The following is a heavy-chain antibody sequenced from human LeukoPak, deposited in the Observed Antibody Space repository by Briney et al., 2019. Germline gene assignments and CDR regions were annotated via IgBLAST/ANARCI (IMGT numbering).Heavy chain of an antibody. J-gene: IGHJ4*02. V-gene: IGHV4-34*01. CDR2: INHSGST. D-gene: IGHD6-19*01. Sequence: SETLSLTCAVYGGSFSGYYWSWIRQPPGKGLEWIGEINHSGSTNCNPSLKSRVTISVDTSKNQFSLKLSSVTAADTAVYYCARGRGSSGWYSRRLYFDYWGQGTLVTVSS. CDR1: GGSFSGYY. CDR3: ARGRGSSGWYSRRLYFDY.